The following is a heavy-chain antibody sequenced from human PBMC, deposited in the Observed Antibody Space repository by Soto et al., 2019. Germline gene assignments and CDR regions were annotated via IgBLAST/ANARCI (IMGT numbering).Heavy chain of an antibody. CDR1: GYSFTSYW. Sequence: GESLKISCKGSGYSFTSYWIGWVRQMPGKGLEWMGIIYPGDSDTRYSPSFQGQVTISADKSISTAYLQWSSLKASDTAMYYCARHDEDDFWSGYSPPYYYYYGMDVWGQGTTVTVSS. CDR2: IYPGDSDT. J-gene: IGHJ6*02. V-gene: IGHV5-51*01. CDR3: ARHDEDDFWSGYSPPYYYYYGMDV. D-gene: IGHD3-3*01.